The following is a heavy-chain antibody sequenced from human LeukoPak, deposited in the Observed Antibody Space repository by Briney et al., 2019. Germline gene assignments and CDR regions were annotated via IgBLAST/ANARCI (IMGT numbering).Heavy chain of an antibody. J-gene: IGHJ4*02. Sequence: GASVKVSCKASGYTYTSYGISWVRQAPGQGLEWMGWFHAYNGNTNYAQKPQGRVTMTTDTSTTTAHMELRGLRSDDTAVYYCARDSDSSGYLPYYFDYWGQGTLVTVSS. CDR3: ARDSDSSGYLPYYFDY. CDR1: GYTYTSYG. V-gene: IGHV1-18*01. CDR2: FHAYNGNT. D-gene: IGHD3-22*01.